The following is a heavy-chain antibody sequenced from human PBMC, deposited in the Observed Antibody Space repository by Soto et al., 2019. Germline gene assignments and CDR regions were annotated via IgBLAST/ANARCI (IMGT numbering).Heavy chain of an antibody. Sequence: QVQLQESGPGLVKPSQTLSLTCTVSGGSISSGGYYWSWIRQHPGKGLEWIGYIDYSVSTYYNPARKSRITIAVDTSKNQFYMKLSSVTAADTAVYYCARSSPVVTAPWGQGTLFTVSS. CDR1: GGSISSGGYY. CDR3: ARSSPVVTAP. D-gene: IGHD2-21*02. V-gene: IGHV4-31*03. CDR2: IDYSVST. J-gene: IGHJ5*02.